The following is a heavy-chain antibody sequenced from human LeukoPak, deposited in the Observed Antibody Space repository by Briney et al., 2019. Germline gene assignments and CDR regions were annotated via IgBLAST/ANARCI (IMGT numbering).Heavy chain of an antibody. J-gene: IGHJ5*02. D-gene: IGHD4-17*01. CDR2: INPSGDST. CDR3: ARENDYGNNWFDP. Sequence: ASVKVSCKAAGYSFSSYYLHWVRQAPGQGLEWMGIINPSGDSTTYAQKFQGRVTMTRDTSTWTVYMELSSLRPDDTAVYYCARENDYGNNWFDPWGQGTLVTVSS. V-gene: IGHV1-46*01. CDR1: GYSFSSYY.